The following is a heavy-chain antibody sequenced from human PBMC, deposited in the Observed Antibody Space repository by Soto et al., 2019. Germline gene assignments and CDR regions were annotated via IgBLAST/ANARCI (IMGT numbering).Heavy chain of an antibody. V-gene: IGHV2-5*01. CDR2: IYWKDDE. Sequence: QITLKESGPTLVKPTQPLTLTCTFSGFSVSSGGMGVGWIRQPPGAALEWLALIYWKDDERYNPSLKTRLTITKDTSKNQVVLTMTNMDPVDTATYYCAPNNLWDDNGGFYRSWGPGTLVTVSS. J-gene: IGHJ4*02. CDR1: GFSVSSGGMG. D-gene: IGHD3-3*01. CDR3: APNNLWDDNGGFYRS.